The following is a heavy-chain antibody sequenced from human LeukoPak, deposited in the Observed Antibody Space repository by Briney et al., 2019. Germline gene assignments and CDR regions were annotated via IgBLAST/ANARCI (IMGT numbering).Heavy chain of an antibody. CDR1: GYTFTGYY. D-gene: IGHD6-19*01. J-gene: IGHJ4*02. V-gene: IGHV1-2*02. CDR2: INPNSGGT. Sequence: ASVKVSCKASGYTFTGYYMHWVRQAPGQGLEWMGWINPNSGGTNYAQKFQGRVTMTRDTSISTAYMELSRLRSEDTAVYYCAREGDSSGWANLDYWGQGTLVTVSS. CDR3: AREGDSSGWANLDY.